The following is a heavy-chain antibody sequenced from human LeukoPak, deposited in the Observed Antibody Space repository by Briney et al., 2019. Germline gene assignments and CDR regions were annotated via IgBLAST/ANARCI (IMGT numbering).Heavy chain of an antibody. D-gene: IGHD3-3*01. V-gene: IGHV3-48*04. CDR3: ARNDYDFWSGCHY. CDR2: ISSSSTTI. J-gene: IGHJ4*02. CDR1: GFTLSHFG. Sequence: GGSLRLSCAASGFTLSHFGMNWVRQAPGKGLEWISYISSSSTTIYYADSVKGRFAISRDNAKNSLSLQMNSLRAEDTAVYYCARNDYDFWSGCHYWGQGTLVTVSS.